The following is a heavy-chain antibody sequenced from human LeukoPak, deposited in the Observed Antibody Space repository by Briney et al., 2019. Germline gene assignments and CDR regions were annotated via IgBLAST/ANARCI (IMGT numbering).Heavy chain of an antibody. J-gene: IGHJ4*02. V-gene: IGHV1-2*02. D-gene: IGHD6-13*01. Sequence: ASVMVSCKASGYTFTGYYMHWVRQAPGQGLEWMGWINPNSGGTIYAQKFQGRVTMTEDTSTDTAYMELSSLRSEDTAVYYCARATGDSSSCFDYWGQGTLVTVSS. CDR2: INPNSGGT. CDR3: ARATGDSSSCFDY. CDR1: GYTFTGYY.